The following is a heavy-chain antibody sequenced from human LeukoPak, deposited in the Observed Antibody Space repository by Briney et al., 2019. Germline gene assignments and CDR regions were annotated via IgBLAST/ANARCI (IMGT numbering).Heavy chain of an antibody. CDR3: AKDFGRNLGGPGY. Sequence: GGSLRLSCAASGFTFSTYTMARVRQAPGGGLEWVSGISGNGGRTYYADSVKGRFAISRDDSKSTLYLQMNSLRGEDTAVYYCAKDFGRNLGGPGYWGRGTLVIVSS. D-gene: IGHD3-10*01. V-gene: IGHV3-23*01. CDR2: ISGNGGRT. CDR1: GFTFSTYT. J-gene: IGHJ4*02.